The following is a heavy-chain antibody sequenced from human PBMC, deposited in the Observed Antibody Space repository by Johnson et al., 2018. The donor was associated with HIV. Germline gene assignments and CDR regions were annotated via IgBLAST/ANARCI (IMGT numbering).Heavy chain of an antibody. J-gene: IGHJ3*02. CDR1: GFTFSSYW. CDR2: IKQDGSEK. D-gene: IGHD2-21*02. V-gene: IGHV3-7*01. Sequence: VQLVESGGGLVQPGGSLRLSCAASGFTFSSYWMSWVRQAPGKGLEWVANIKQDGSEKYYVDSVKGRFTISRDNAKNSLYLQMNSLRAEDTAVYYCAREAYCGGDCHDDAFDIWGRGTMVTVSS. CDR3: AREAYCGGDCHDDAFDI.